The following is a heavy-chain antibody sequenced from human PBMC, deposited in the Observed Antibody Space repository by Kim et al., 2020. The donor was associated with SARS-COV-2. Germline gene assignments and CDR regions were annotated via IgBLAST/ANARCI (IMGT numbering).Heavy chain of an antibody. CDR2: GARK. Sequence: GARKYYADSVKGRFTVSRDTSKNTLFLQMNSRRAEETAVYYCAKDIRPTYWGQGTPVTVSS. CDR3: AKDIRPTY. V-gene: IGHV3-23*01. J-gene: IGHJ4*02.